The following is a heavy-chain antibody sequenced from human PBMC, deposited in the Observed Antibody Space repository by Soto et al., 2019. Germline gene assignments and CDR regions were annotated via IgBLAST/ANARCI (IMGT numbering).Heavy chain of an antibody. CDR2: IIPILGIA. V-gene: IGHV1-69*02. D-gene: IGHD3-9*01. CDR3: ATQHIDWWFDP. Sequence: QVQLVQSGAEVKKPGSSVKVSCKASGGTFSSYTISWVRQAPGQGLEWMGRIIPILGIANYAQKFQGRVTITADKSTSTAYMELSSLRSEDTAVYYCATQHIDWWFDPWGQGTLVNVSS. J-gene: IGHJ5*02. CDR1: GGTFSSYT.